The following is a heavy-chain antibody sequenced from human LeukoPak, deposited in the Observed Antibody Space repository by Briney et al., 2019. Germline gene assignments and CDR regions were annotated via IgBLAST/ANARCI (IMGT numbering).Heavy chain of an antibody. V-gene: IGHV3-23*01. J-gene: IGHJ4*02. CDR3: AKGLSYSKYYDFWSGSGTFDY. D-gene: IGHD3-3*01. CDR2: ISGSGGST. Sequence: GGSLRLSCAASGFTFSSYAMSWVRQAPGKGLEWGSAISGSGGSTYYAHSVKGRFTISRDNTKNTLYLQMNSLRAEDTAVYYCAKGLSYSKYYDFWSGSGTFDYWGQGTLVTVSS. CDR1: GFTFSSYA.